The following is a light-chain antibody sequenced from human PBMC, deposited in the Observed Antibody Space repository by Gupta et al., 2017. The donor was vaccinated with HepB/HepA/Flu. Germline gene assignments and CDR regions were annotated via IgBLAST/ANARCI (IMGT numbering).Light chain of an antibody. J-gene: IGLJ1*01. CDR1: SSDVGGYNY. V-gene: IGLV2-14*03. Sequence: QSALTQPASVSGSPGQSITISCTGTSSDVGGYNYVSWYQQHPGKAPKLMIYDVSNRPSGDSNRFSGSKSGNRASLTISGLQAEDEADYYCSSYTSTDTYVFGTGTKVTVL. CDR2: DVS. CDR3: SSYTSTDTYV.